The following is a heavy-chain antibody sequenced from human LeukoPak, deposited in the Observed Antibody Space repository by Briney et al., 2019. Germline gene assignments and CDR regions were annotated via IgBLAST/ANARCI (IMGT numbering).Heavy chain of an antibody. Sequence: GATVKVSCKASGYTFTSYGISWVRQAPGQGLEWMGWISAYNGNSNYAQKLQGRATMTTDTSTSTAYMELRSLRSDDTAVYYCANRIAAAGNNWFDPWGQGTLVTVSS. CDR1: GYTFTSYG. CDR3: ANRIAAAGNNWFDP. D-gene: IGHD6-13*01. J-gene: IGHJ5*02. CDR2: ISAYNGNS. V-gene: IGHV1-18*01.